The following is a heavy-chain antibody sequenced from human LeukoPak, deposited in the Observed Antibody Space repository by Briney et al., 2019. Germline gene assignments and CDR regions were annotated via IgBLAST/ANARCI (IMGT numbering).Heavy chain of an antibody. CDR2: INSDGST. CDR3: AKWSRGVFDY. V-gene: IGHV3-74*01. D-gene: IGHD3-10*01. J-gene: IGHJ4*02. Sequence: GGSLRLSCAASGFSFSSTWMHWVRQAPGKGLVWVSRINSDGSTIYADSVKGRFTISRDNAKNTLYLQMNSLRAEDTAVYYCAKWSRGVFDYWGQRTLVTVSS. CDR1: GFSFSSTW.